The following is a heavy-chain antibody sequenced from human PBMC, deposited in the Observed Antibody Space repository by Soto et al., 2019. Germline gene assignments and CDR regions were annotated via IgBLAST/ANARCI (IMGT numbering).Heavy chain of an antibody. CDR3: TRDPAPIGWYDY. D-gene: IGHD6-19*01. CDR1: GFTFSNAW. CDR2: INSDGTST. Sequence: EVQLVESGGGLVKPGGSLRLSCAASGFTFSNAWMSWVRQAPGKGLEWVGRINSDGTSTAYADSVKGRFTISRDSAKNTLYLQMNSLRVEDTGVYYCTRDPAPIGWYDYWGQGTLVTVSS. V-gene: IGHV3-74*01. J-gene: IGHJ4*02.